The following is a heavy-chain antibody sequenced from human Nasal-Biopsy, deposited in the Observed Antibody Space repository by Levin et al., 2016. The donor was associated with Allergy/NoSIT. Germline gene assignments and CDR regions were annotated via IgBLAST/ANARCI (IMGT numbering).Heavy chain of an antibody. D-gene: IGHD3-10*01. V-gene: IGHV4-39*07. CDR1: GGSFSRTIYY. CDR2: FYYTGYT. CDR3: ASSYYASGSRVNKADF. J-gene: IGHJ4*02. Sequence: SETLSLTCTVSGGSFSRTIYYWGWVRQPPGKGLEWIGSFYYTGYTYYNPSLKSRVTISVDTSKSQFSLKLTSVTAADTAVYYCASSYYASGSRVNKADFWGQGTLVTVSS.